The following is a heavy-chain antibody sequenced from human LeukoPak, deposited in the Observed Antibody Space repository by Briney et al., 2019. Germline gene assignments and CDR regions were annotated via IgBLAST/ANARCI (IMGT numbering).Heavy chain of an antibody. D-gene: IGHD5-18*01. CDR3: AREGGRHNTAMASFIDY. J-gene: IGHJ4*02. CDR2: IYYSGST. V-gene: IGHV4-59*01. Sequence: SETLSLTCTVSGGPISSYYWSWIRQPPGKGLEWIGYIYYSGSTNYNPSLKSRVTISVDTSKNQFSLKLSSVTAADTAVYYCAREGGRHNTAMASFIDYWGQGTLVTVSS. CDR1: GGPISSYY.